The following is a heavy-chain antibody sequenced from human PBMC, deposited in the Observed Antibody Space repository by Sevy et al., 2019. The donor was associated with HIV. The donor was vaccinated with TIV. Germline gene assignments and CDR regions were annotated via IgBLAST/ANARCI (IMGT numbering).Heavy chain of an antibody. CDR2: IRSKTYGGTT. Sequence: GGSLRLSYTASGFTFGDYAMSWLRQAPGKGLEWVGFIRSKTYGGTTEYAASVKGRFTISRDDSKNIAYLQMNSLKTEDTAVYYCTRVLGTISPYYYFGMDVWGQGTTVTVSS. D-gene: IGHD3-3*01. J-gene: IGHJ6*02. V-gene: IGHV3-49*03. CDR1: GFTFGDYA. CDR3: TRVLGTISPYYYFGMDV.